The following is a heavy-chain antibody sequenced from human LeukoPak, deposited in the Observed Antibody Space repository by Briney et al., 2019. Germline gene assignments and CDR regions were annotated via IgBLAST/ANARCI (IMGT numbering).Heavy chain of an antibody. J-gene: IGHJ3*02. CDR1: GYSISGGYY. Sequence: KPSETLSLTCTVSGYSISGGYYWGWIRQPPGKGLEWIGSIYHSGSTYYNPSLKSRVTISVDTSKNQFSLKLSSVTAADTAVYYCARVVILTGYYYDAFDIWGQGTMVTVSS. V-gene: IGHV4-38-2*02. D-gene: IGHD3-9*01. CDR2: IYHSGST. CDR3: ARVVILTGYYYDAFDI.